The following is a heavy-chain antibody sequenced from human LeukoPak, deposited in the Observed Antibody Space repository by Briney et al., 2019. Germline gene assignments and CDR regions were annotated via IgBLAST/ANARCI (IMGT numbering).Heavy chain of an antibody. CDR3: ARNIRIAARGAFDI. J-gene: IGHJ3*02. CDR1: GFTFSSYS. CDR2: ISSSSSTI. Sequence: GGSLRLSCAASGFTFSSYSMNWVRQAPGKGLEWVSYISSSSSTIYYADSVKGRFTISRDNAKNSLYLQMNSLRAEDTAVYYCARNIRIAARGAFDIWGQGTMVTVSS. D-gene: IGHD6-13*01. V-gene: IGHV3-48*01.